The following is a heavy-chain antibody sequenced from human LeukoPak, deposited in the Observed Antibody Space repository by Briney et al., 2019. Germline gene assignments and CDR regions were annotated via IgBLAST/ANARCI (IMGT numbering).Heavy chain of an antibody. CDR2: MKTDGTRI. D-gene: IGHD3-10*01. CDR1: GFTFSNFW. Sequence: HPGGSLRLSCVASGFTFSNFWMYWVRQGPGKGPVWVSRMKTDGTRIEYADSVKGRFTISRDNAKNTLFLQMSSLRVEDTAVYYCARGADHGGSYYPDWGQGTRVTVSS. J-gene: IGHJ4*02. CDR3: ARGADHGGSYYPD. V-gene: IGHV3-74*01.